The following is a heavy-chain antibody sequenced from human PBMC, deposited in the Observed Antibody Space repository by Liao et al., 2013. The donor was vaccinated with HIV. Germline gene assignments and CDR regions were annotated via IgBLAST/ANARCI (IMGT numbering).Heavy chain of an antibody. CDR3: ARNTMGTTVTGRWFDP. J-gene: IGHJ5*02. Sequence: QVQLQQWGAGLLKPSETLSLTCAVYGGSFSGYYWSWIRQPPGKGLEWIGEINHSGNTNYNPSLKSRVTISVDTSKNQFSLKLNSVTAADTAVYYCARNTMGTTVTGRWFDPWGQGTLVTVSS. D-gene: IGHD4-17*01. V-gene: IGHV4-34*01. CDR1: GGSFSGYY. CDR2: INHSGNT.